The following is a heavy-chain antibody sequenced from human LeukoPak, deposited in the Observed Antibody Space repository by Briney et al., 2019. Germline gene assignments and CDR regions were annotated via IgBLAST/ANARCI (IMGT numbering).Heavy chain of an antibody. V-gene: IGHV4-4*07. CDR3: SRAHSGFYLDA. Sequence: SETLSLTCTVSGGSLGTFYWSWIRQSAGKGLEYIGRIHPTGSTNYKPSLKSRLTMSIDTSKNQFPMTLQFVTAADTAVYFCSRAHSGFYLDAWGQGTLVTVSS. D-gene: IGHD3-22*01. J-gene: IGHJ4*02. CDR2: IHPTGST. CDR1: GGSLGTFY.